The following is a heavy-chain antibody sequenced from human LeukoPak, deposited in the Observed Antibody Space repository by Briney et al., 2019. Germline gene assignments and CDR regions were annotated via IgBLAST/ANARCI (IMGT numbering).Heavy chain of an antibody. Sequence: SQTLSLTCAISGDIISSNSAAWNWIRLSPSRGLEWLGRTLHRSNWLNDYAPSIKGRITINPDTSKNQFSLQLKSVTPEDTALYYCARGPDDLLHGRAFDFWGQGTMVTVSS. V-gene: IGHV6-1*01. J-gene: IGHJ3*01. CDR2: TLHRSNWLN. D-gene: IGHD3-3*01. CDR3: ARGPDDLLHGRAFDF. CDR1: GDIISSNSAA.